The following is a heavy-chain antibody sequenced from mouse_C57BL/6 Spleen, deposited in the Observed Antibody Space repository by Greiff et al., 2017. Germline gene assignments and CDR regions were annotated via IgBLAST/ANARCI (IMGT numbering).Heavy chain of an antibody. Sequence: VQLVESGPELVKPGASVKISCKASGYAFSSSWMNWVKQRPGKGLEWIGRIYPGDGDTNYNGKFKGKATLTADKSSSTAYMQLSSLTSEDSAVYFCARDDYPYAMDYWGQGTSVTVSS. J-gene: IGHJ4*01. CDR3: ARDDYPYAMDY. D-gene: IGHD2-4*01. CDR2: IYPGDGDT. CDR1: GYAFSSSW. V-gene: IGHV1-82*01.